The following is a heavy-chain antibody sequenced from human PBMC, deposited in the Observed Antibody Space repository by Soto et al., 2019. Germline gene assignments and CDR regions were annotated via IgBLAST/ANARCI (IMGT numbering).Heavy chain of an antibody. Sequence: KQSQTLSLTCAISGDSVSSNSAGGNWIRQSPSRGLEWLGRTYYRSKWYNDYAVSVTSRITINPDTSKNQFSLQLNSVTPDDTAVYYCARGRETITMVRGVIYYFDYWGQGTLVTVSS. CDR3: ARGRETITMVRGVIYYFDY. CDR2: TYYRSKWYN. D-gene: IGHD3-10*01. J-gene: IGHJ4*02. V-gene: IGHV6-1*01. CDR1: GDSVSSNSAG.